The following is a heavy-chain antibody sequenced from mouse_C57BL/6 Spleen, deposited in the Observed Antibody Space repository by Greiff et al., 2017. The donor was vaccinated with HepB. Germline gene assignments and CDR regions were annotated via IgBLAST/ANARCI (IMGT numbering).Heavy chain of an antibody. D-gene: IGHD1-1*01. V-gene: IGHV1-59*01. J-gene: IGHJ3*01. CDR3: ARTDYGSSAWFAY. Sequence: QVQLQQPGAELVRPGTSVKLSCKASGYTFTSYWMHWVKQRPGQGLEWIGVIDPSDSYTNYNQKFKGKATLTVDTSSSTAYMQLSSLTSEDSAVYYCARTDYGSSAWFAYWGQGTLVTVSA. CDR1: GYTFTSYW. CDR2: IDPSDSYT.